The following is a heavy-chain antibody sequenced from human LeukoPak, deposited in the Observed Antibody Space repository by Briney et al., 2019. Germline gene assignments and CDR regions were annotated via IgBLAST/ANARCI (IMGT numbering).Heavy chain of an antibody. V-gene: IGHV1-46*01. CDR3: ARVYLLDAFDI. CDR1: GYTFTSYY. D-gene: IGHD2-8*01. J-gene: IGHJ3*02. Sequence: GASVKVSCKASGYTFTSYYMHWVRQAPGQGLEWMGIINPSGGSTSYAQKFQGRVTMTRDMSTSTVYMELSSLRSEDTAVYYCARVYLLDAFDIWGQGTMVTVSS. CDR2: INPSGGST.